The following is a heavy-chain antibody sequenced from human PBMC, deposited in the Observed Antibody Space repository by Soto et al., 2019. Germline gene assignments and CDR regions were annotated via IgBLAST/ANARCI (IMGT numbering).Heavy chain of an antibody. CDR2: IVVGSGNT. CDR3: AAPRQNRYYYYYMDV. Sequence: QMQLVQSGPEVKKPGTSVKVSCKASGFTFTSSAMQWLRQARGQRLEWIGWIVVGSGNTNYAQKFQERVTITRDMSTSTAYMELSSLRSEDTAVYYCAAPRQNRYYYYYMDVWGKGTTVTVSS. J-gene: IGHJ6*03. CDR1: GFTFTSSA. V-gene: IGHV1-58*02.